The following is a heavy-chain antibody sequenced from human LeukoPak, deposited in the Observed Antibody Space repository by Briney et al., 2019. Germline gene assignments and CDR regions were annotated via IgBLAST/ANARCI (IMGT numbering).Heavy chain of an antibody. V-gene: IGHV3-9*01. CDR2: ISWDSGSI. CDR1: GLTFDDYA. D-gene: IGHD6-19*01. Sequence: GGSLTLSCAASGLTFDDYAMHWVRQAPGKGLEWVSGISWDSGSIVYAGSVKGRFTISRDNAKNSLYLQMNSLRAEDTALYYCAKDIEPAAVAGSLAGYFDYWGQGTLVTVSS. CDR3: AKDIEPAAVAGSLAGYFDY. J-gene: IGHJ4*02.